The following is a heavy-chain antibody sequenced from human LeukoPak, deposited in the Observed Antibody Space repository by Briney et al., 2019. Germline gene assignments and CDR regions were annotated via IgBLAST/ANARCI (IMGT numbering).Heavy chain of an antibody. V-gene: IGHV4-39*01. J-gene: IGHJ5*02. CDR1: GGSISSSSYY. Sequence: SETLSLTCSVSGGSISSSSYYWGWIRQPPGKGLEWIGSIYYSGSTYYNPSLKSRVTISVDTSKNQFSLKLSSVTAADTAVYYCARRSATGTTSGRFDPWGQGTLVTVSS. CDR3: ARRSATGTTSGRFDP. D-gene: IGHD1-1*01. CDR2: IYYSGST.